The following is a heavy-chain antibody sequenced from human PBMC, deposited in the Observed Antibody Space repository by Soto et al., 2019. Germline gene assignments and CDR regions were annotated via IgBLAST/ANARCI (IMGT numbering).Heavy chain of an antibody. V-gene: IGHV3-66*01. CDR1: GFTVSSNY. J-gene: IGHJ3*02. CDR2: IYSAGTI. CDR3: ARDGGDSSSWYFAFDI. Sequence: GGSLRLSCAASGFTVSSNYMSWVRQAPGKGLEWVSVIYSAGTIYYADSVKGRFTISRDNAKNSLYLQMNSLRAEDTAVYYCARDGGDSSSWYFAFDIWGQGTMVTVSS. D-gene: IGHD6-13*01.